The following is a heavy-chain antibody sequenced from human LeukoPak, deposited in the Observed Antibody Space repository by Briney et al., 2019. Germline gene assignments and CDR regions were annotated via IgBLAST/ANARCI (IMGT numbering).Heavy chain of an antibody. V-gene: IGHV3-74*01. CDR3: ARAPSEIGGYYPEYFRH. CDR1: RSSFSSYW. CDR2: IKSGGISA. Sequence: GGSLRLSCAASRSSFSSYWMHWVRQAPGKGLVWVSRIKSGGISAYAGCVKGRFTISRDNAKHTVSLQMNSLRAQGTVRYYCARAPSEIGGYYPEYFRHWGQGTLVTVSS. D-gene: IGHD3-22*01. J-gene: IGHJ1*01.